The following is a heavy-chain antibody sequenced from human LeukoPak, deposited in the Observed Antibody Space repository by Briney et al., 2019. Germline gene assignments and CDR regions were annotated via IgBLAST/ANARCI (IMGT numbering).Heavy chain of an antibody. D-gene: IGHD3-10*01. CDR2: ISGTGAST. V-gene: IGHV3-64*01. CDR3: TRGLPGGLDS. J-gene: IGHJ4*02. CDR1: GFTSTSHD. Sequence: GGSLRLSCAASGFTSTSHDMHWVRQAPGKGLEYVSGISGTGASTYYANSVKGRFIISRDISKNTLYLQMGSLRAEDMAVYYCTRGLPGGLDSWGQGTLVTVSS.